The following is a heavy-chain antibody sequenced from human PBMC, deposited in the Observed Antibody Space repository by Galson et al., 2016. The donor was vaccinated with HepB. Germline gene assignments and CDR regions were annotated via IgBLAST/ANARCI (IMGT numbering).Heavy chain of an antibody. V-gene: IGHV3-7*01. CDR2: IKEDGSVQ. Sequence: SLRLSCAASGLTFSSYWMTWVRQAPGEGLEWVANIKEDGSVQNYVDSVKGRFTISRDNARDSMYLQMSGLRAEDTAVHYFARAAKYRDSSGYRDALDIWGQGTTVTVSS. J-gene: IGHJ3*02. CDR3: ARAAKYRDSSGYRDALDI. D-gene: IGHD3-22*01. CDR1: GLTFSSYW.